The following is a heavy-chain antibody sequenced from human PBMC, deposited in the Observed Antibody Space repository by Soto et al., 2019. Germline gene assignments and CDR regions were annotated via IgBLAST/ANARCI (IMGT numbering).Heavy chain of an antibody. CDR1: GFTFSSYG. V-gene: IGHV3-33*01. CDR2: IWYDGSNK. CDR3: ARDQYYYDSSGYYQAESEYYFDY. J-gene: IGHJ4*02. D-gene: IGHD3-22*01. Sequence: PGGSLRPSCAASGFTFSSYGMHWVRQAPGKGLEWVAVIWYDGSNKYYADSVKGRFTISRDNSKNTLYLQMNSLRAEDTAVYYCARDQYYYDSSGYYQAESEYYFDYWGQGTLVTVSS.